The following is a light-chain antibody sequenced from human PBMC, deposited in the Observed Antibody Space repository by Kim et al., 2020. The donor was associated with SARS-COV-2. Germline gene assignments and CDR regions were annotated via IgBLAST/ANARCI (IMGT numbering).Light chain of an antibody. Sequence: GQSVHLSCTGSSSDVGNYNLVSWYQQHPGKGPTLLIYGVAERPSGISIRFAGSKSGNTASLTISGLRPDDEADYFCCSYAGSDTWVFGGGTQLTVL. CDR3: CSYAGSDTWV. J-gene: IGLJ3*02. V-gene: IGLV2-23*02. CDR2: GVA. CDR1: SSDVGNYNL.